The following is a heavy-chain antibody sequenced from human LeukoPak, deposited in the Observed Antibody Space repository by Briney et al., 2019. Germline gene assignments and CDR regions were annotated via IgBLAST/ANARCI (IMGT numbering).Heavy chain of an antibody. D-gene: IGHD2-2*03. CDR3: ARSRGYCSSTSCQVWAFDI. V-gene: IGHV1-46*01. J-gene: IGHJ3*02. Sequence: ASVKVSCKASGYTFTSYYMHWVRQAPGQGLEWMGIINPSGGSTSYAQKFQGRVTMTRDTSTSTVYMELSRLRSEDTAVYYCARSRGYCSSTSCQVWAFDIWGQGTMVTVSS. CDR2: INPSGGST. CDR1: GYTFTSYY.